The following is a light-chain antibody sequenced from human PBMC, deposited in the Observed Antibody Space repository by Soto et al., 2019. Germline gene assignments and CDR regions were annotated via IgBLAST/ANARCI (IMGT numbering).Light chain of an antibody. CDR3: QQYDNLPRLT. V-gene: IGKV2-28*01. CDR2: LAS. CDR1: QSLLHSYGYDY. J-gene: IGKJ4*01. Sequence: DIVMTQSPLSLPVTPGEPASISCRSSQSLLHSYGYDYVDWFLQKPGQSPQLLIYLASNRASGVPDRFSGSGSGTDFTFTISSLQPEDIATYYCQQYDNLPRLTFGGGTKVEIK.